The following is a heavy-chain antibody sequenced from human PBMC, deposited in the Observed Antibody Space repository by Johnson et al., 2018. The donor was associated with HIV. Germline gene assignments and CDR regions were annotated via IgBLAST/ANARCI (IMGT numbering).Heavy chain of an antibody. V-gene: IGHV3-30*04. Sequence: QVHLVESGGGVVQPGRSLRLSCAASGFSFSDYAMHWVSQAPGKGLEWVAVISYDGSSKFYPTSLKGRFSISRDNSKNTVYLQMNSLITEDTAVYYCARGITMIAVVKDDAFDIWGQGTMVTVSS. CDR1: GFSFSDYA. D-gene: IGHD3-22*01. J-gene: IGHJ3*02. CDR2: ISYDGSSK. CDR3: ARGITMIAVVKDDAFDI.